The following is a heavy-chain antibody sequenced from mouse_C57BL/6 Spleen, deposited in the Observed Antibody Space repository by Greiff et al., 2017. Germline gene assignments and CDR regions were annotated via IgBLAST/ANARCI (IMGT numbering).Heavy chain of an antibody. CDR2: ISYDGSN. V-gene: IGHV3-6*01. CDR1: GYSITSGYY. J-gene: IGHJ1*03. Sequence: EVQLQESGPGLVKPSQSLSLTCSVTGYSITSGYYWNWIRQFPGNKLEWMGYISYDGSNNYNPALKNRISITRDTSKNQFFLKLNSVTTEDTATYDCARASWVRWYFDVWGTGTTVTVSS. D-gene: IGHD2-1*01. CDR3: ARASWVRWYFDV.